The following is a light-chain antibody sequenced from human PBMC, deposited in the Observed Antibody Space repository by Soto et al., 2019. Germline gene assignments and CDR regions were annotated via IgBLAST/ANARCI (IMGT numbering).Light chain of an antibody. CDR3: QQYGNSAWT. J-gene: IGKJ1*01. CDR2: HAS. CDR1: QSINIW. Sequence: DIQMTQSPSTLSASVGDRVTITCRASQSINIWVAWYQQKPGKAPKLLIYHASSLESGVPSRFSGSGSGTEFTLTISRLEPEDFAVYYCQQYGNSAWTFGQGTKVDIK. V-gene: IGKV1-5*01.